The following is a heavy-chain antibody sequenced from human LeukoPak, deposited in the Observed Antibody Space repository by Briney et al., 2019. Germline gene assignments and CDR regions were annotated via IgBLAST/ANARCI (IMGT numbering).Heavy chain of an antibody. J-gene: IGHJ3*02. Sequence: GGCLRLSCVAAGFTASSNSMSWVSQAPGEWMGWVSVIHSVGSPYYQSSVKGRFTISRDNSKNTLYLRMNSLRPEDTAVYYCASAYKYGTLLDIWGQGTMVTVSS. V-gene: IGHV3-66*02. CDR2: IHSVGSP. CDR1: GFTASSNS. CDR3: ASAYKYGTLLDI. D-gene: IGHD5-18*01.